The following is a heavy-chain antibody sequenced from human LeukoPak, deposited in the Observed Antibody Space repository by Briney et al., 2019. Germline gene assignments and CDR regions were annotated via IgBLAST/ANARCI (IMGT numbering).Heavy chain of an antibody. Sequence: SETLSLTCTVSGGSISSYYWSWIRQPPGKGLEWIGYIYHSGSTNYNPSLKSRVTISVDTSRNQFSLKLSSVTAADTAVYYCARQGYSSGWYNWFDPWGQGTLVTVSS. V-gene: IGHV4-59*01. CDR3: ARQGYSSGWYNWFDP. CDR2: IYHSGST. J-gene: IGHJ5*02. D-gene: IGHD6-19*01. CDR1: GGSISSYY.